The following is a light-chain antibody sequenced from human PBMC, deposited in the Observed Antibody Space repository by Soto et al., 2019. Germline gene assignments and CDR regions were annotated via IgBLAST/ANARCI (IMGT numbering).Light chain of an antibody. CDR3: CSYAGSYNWV. Sequence: QSALTQPRSVSGSPGQSVTISCTGTSSDVGGYNYVSWYQQHPGEAPKLMIYDVNKRPSGVPDRFSASKSGNTASLTISGPQAEDEADYYCCSYAGSYNWVFGGGTKLTVL. CDR2: DVN. J-gene: IGLJ3*02. V-gene: IGLV2-11*01. CDR1: SSDVGGYNY.